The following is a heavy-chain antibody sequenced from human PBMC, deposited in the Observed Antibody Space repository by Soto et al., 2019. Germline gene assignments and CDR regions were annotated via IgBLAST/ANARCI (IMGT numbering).Heavy chain of an antibody. CDR2: INSDGTRT. V-gene: IGHV3-74*01. Sequence: EVQLVESGGGLVQPGGSLRLSCGASGFTFSNYWMHWVCQAPGKGLVWVSRINSDGTRTNYADSVKGRFTISRDNAENTLYLQMNSLTAEDTAVYYCARVAVGYYYMDVWGKGTTVTVSS. CDR3: ARVAVGYYYMDV. CDR1: GFTFSNYW. J-gene: IGHJ6*03.